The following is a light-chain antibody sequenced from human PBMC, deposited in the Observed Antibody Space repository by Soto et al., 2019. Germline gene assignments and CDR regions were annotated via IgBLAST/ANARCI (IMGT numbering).Light chain of an antibody. V-gene: IGKV1-5*01. CDR3: QQYDNYPLT. J-gene: IGKJ4*01. CDR2: DAS. Sequence: DIQMTQSPSTLSASVGDRVTISCRASQSVGSWLAWYQQKPGKAPKFLIYDASTLESGVPSRFSGSGSGTEFTLTISSLQPDDFATSYCQQYDNYPLTFGEGTKVDI. CDR1: QSVGSW.